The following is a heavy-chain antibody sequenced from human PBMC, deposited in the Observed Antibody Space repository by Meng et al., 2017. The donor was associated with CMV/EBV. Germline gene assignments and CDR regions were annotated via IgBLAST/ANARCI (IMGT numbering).Heavy chain of an antibody. CDR1: GFTFSSYG. CDR3: AKELEYYDFWRGIGAFDI. V-gene: IGHV3-30*02. CDR2: IRYDGSNK. D-gene: IGHD3-3*01. J-gene: IGHJ3*02. Sequence: GESLKISCAASGFTFSSYGMHWVRQAPGKGLEWVAFIRYDGSNKYYADSVKGRFTISRDNSNNTLYLQMNSLRAEDTAVYYCAKELEYYDFWRGIGAFDIWGQGTMVTVSS.